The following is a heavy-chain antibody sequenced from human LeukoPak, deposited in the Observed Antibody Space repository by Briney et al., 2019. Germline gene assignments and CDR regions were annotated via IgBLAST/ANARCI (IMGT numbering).Heavy chain of an antibody. Sequence: GASVKVSCKASGYTFTSYAMHWVRQAPGQRLEWMGWINAGNGNTKYSQKFQGRVTTTRDTSASTAYMELSSLRSEDTAVYYCARADWAAAGNYWGQGTLVTVSS. CDR2: INAGNGNT. CDR3: ARADWAAAGNY. D-gene: IGHD6-13*01. V-gene: IGHV1-3*01. J-gene: IGHJ4*02. CDR1: GYTFTSYA.